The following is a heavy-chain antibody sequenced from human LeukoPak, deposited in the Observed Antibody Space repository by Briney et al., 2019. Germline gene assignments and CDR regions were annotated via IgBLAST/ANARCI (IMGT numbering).Heavy chain of an antibody. J-gene: IGHJ4*02. Sequence: GGPLRLSCAASGFTFSSHAMSWVRQAPGKGLEWVSAISGSGGTTYFADSVKGRFTISRDNSKNTLYLQMNSLRAEDTAVYYCAKENSFYDFDYFDYWGQGTLVTVSS. D-gene: IGHD2/OR15-2a*01. CDR1: GFTFSSHA. V-gene: IGHV3-23*01. CDR2: ISGSGGTT. CDR3: AKENSFYDFDYFDY.